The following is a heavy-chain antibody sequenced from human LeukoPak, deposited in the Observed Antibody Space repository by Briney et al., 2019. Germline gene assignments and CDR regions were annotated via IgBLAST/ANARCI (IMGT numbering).Heavy chain of an antibody. V-gene: IGHV1-69*04. CDR2: IIPILGIA. D-gene: IGHD3-10*01. Sequence: GASVKVSCKASGGTFSSYAISWVRQAPGQGLEWMGRIIPILGIANYAQKFQGRVTITADKSTSTAYMELSSLRSEDTAVYYRAREGARITMVRGVISAFDIWGQGTMVTVSS. CDR3: AREGARITMVRGVISAFDI. J-gene: IGHJ3*02. CDR1: GGTFSSYA.